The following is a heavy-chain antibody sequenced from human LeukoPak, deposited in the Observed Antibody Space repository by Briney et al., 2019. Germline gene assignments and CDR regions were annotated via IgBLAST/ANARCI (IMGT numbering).Heavy chain of an antibody. CDR2: ISGSGST. CDR3: AQSKHWPALDY. Sequence: PGGSLRPSCAASGFTFRSYAMTWVRQAPGKGLEWVSEISGSGSTYYADSVRGRFTISRDNSKNTLYLQMNSLRAEDTAVYYCAQSKHWPALDYWGQGTLVTVSS. D-gene: IGHD1-1*01. V-gene: IGHV3-23*01. J-gene: IGHJ4*02. CDR1: GFTFRSYA.